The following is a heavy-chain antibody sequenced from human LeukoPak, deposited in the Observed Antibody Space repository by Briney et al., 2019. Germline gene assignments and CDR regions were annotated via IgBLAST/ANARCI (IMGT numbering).Heavy chain of an antibody. CDR3: ARHLGYNYGNFDY. CDR1: GYSFSTYW. V-gene: IGHV5-51*01. CDR2: IYPGDSDT. J-gene: IGHJ4*02. Sequence: PGESLKISCKGSGYSFSTYWIGWVRQMPGKGLEWMGIIYPGDSDTKYSPSFQGQVTISVDKSTSTVHLQWSSLRASDTPMYYCARHLGYNYGNFDYWGQGTLVTVSS. D-gene: IGHD5-18*01.